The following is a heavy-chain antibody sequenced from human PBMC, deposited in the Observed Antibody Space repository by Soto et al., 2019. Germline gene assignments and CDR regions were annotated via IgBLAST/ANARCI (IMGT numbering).Heavy chain of an antibody. D-gene: IGHD3-10*01. CDR1: GFTFDDYA. Sequence: GGSLRLSCAASGFTFDDYAMHWVRQAPGKGLEWVSGISWNSGSIGYADSVKGRFTISRDNAKNSLYLQMNSLRAEDTDLYYCANDLKFGSPKEAFGGGFDYWGQGTLVTVSS. J-gene: IGHJ4*02. V-gene: IGHV3-9*01. CDR2: ISWNSGSI. CDR3: ANDLKFGSPKEAFGGGFDY.